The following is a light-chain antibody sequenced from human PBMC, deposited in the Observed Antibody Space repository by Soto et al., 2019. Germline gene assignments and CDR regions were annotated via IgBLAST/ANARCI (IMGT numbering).Light chain of an antibody. V-gene: IGKV1-39*01. CDR2: GAS. CDR1: QSINAY. Sequence: DIPMTQSPSSLSASVGDRVTISCWASQSINAYLTWYQQKPGEAPRLLIYGASSLQSGVPPRFSGSGSGTDFTLTITSLQPEDFAVYYCQQSYSIPFTFGQGTKLEIK. CDR3: QQSYSIPFT. J-gene: IGKJ2*01.